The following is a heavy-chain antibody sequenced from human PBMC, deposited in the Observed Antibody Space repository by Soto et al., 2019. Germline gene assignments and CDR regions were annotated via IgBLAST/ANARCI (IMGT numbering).Heavy chain of an antibody. CDR2: INPSGGST. D-gene: IGHD3-9*01. Sequence: AASVKVSCKASGYTFTSYYMHWVRQAPGQGLEWMGIINPSGGSTSYAQKFQGRVTMTRDTSTSTVYMELSSLRSEDTAVYYCARKGDYDILTVRRYYYYGMDVPGQGTTVTVSS. CDR1: GYTFTSYY. CDR3: ARKGDYDILTVRRYYYYGMDV. V-gene: IGHV1-46*01. J-gene: IGHJ6*02.